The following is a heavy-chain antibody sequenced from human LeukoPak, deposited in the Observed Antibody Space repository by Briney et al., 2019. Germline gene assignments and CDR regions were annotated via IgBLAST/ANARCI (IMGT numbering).Heavy chain of an antibody. Sequence: ASVKVSCKASGYIFSNYGMNWVRQAPGQGLEWMGLINTDTGNPTYAQGFTGRFVFSLDTSVSTTYLQISSLKAEDTAVYFCARAFQSLGGLSLPDYWGQGTLLTVSS. CDR3: ARAFQSLGGLSLPDY. J-gene: IGHJ4*02. V-gene: IGHV7-4-1*02. D-gene: IGHD3-16*02. CDR2: INTDTGNP. CDR1: GYIFSNYG.